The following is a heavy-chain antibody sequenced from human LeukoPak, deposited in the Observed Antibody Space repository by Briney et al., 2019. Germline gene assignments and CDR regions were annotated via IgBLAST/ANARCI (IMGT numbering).Heavy chain of an antibody. CDR1: GGSISSGGYY. Sequence: SQTLSLTCTVSGGSISSGGYYWSWIRPHPGKGLEWIGYIYYSGSTYYYPSLKSRVTISVGTSKNQFSLKLSSVTAADTAVYYCAREFSTLYYYGMDVWGQGTTVTVSS. CDR3: AREFSTLYYYGMDV. CDR2: IYYSGST. D-gene: IGHD2-2*01. J-gene: IGHJ6*02. V-gene: IGHV4-31*03.